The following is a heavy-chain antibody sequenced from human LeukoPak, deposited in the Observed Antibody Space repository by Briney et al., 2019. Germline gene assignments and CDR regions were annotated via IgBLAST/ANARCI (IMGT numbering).Heavy chain of an antibody. CDR3: ARDGYDISTGYVRGVFDY. Sequence: GGSLRLSCAASGFTFSSYWMHWVRQAPGKGLVWVSRINSDGSSTSYADSVKGRFTISRDNAKNTLYLQMNSLRAEDTAVYYCARDGYDISTGYVRGVFDYWGQGTLVTVSS. V-gene: IGHV3-74*01. CDR2: INSDGSST. D-gene: IGHD3-9*01. CDR1: GFTFSSYW. J-gene: IGHJ4*02.